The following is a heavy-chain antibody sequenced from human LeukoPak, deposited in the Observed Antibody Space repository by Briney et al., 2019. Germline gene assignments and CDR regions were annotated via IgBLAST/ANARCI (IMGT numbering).Heavy chain of an antibody. CDR3: ARGIISGTRIYYYYYLDV. J-gene: IGHJ6*03. Sequence: SETLSLTCAVYGGSFSGYDWSWIRQPPGKGLEWIGEINHSGSTNYNPSLKSRVTISLDTSKNQFSLKLNSVTAADTAVYFCARGIISGTRIYYYYYLDVWGKGTTVTISS. CDR1: GGSFSGYD. CDR2: INHSGST. V-gene: IGHV4-34*01. D-gene: IGHD1-20*01.